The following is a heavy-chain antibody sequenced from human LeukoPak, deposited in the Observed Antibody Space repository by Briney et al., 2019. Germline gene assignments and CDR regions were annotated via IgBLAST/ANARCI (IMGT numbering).Heavy chain of an antibody. Sequence: ASVKVSCKASGYTFTSYDINWVRQATGQGLEWMGWMNPNSGNTGYAQKFQGRVTITRNTSISTAYMELSSLRSEDTAVYYCARGRSGYSSSWYKANWFDPWGQGTLVTVSS. J-gene: IGHJ5*02. V-gene: IGHV1-8*03. CDR1: GYTFTSYD. CDR3: ARGRSGYSSSWYKANWFDP. CDR2: MNPNSGNT. D-gene: IGHD6-13*01.